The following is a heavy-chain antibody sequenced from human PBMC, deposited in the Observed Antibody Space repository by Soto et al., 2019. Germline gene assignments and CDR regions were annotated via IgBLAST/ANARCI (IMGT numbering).Heavy chain of an antibody. V-gene: IGHV3-73*01. D-gene: IGHD3-22*01. J-gene: IGHJ5*02. CDR3: TRDPRNYYDSIGSANWFDP. Sequence: GGSLRLSCAASGFTFSSYAMSWVRQASGKGLEWVGRIRSKTNSYATAYAASVKGRFTISRDDSKDTAYLQMNSLKTEDTAVYYCTRDPRNYYDSIGSANWFDPWGQGTLVTVSS. CDR1: GFTFSSYA. CDR2: IRSKTNSYAT.